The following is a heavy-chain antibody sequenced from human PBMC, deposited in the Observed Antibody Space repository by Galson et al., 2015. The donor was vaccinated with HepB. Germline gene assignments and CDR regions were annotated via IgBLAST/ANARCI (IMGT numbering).Heavy chain of an antibody. CDR3: AKEVGVFTGYDS. V-gene: IGHV3-30*18. D-gene: IGHD5-12*01. CDR1: GFTFHNYG. CDR2: ISGDGMGK. J-gene: IGHJ4*02. Sequence: SLRLSCAASGFTFHNYGMHWVRQAPGKGLEWVAVISGDGMGKHYADSVKGRFTISRDNSKNTLHVEMSSLTTDDTALYYCAKEVGVFTGYDSWGQGTLVTVSS.